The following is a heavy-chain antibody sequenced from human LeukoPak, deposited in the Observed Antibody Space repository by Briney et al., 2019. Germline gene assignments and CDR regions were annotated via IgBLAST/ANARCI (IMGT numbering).Heavy chain of an antibody. CDR1: GFTFNRYA. CDR2: ISSSSSYI. D-gene: IGHD2-2*02. V-gene: IGHV3-21*01. Sequence: GGSLRLSCAASGFTFNRYAMNWVRQAPGKGLEWVSSISSSSSYIYYADSVKGRFTISRDNAKNSLYLQMNSLRAEDTAVYYCARDRCSSTSCYTLDYWGQGTLVTVSS. J-gene: IGHJ4*02. CDR3: ARDRCSSTSCYTLDY.